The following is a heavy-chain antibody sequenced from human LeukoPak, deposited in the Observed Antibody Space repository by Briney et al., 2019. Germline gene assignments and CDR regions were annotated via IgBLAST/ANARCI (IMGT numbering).Heavy chain of an antibody. D-gene: IGHD3-9*01. CDR2: ISAYNGNT. CDR3: ARGAKYYDILTGYRGNLALDY. Sequence: ASVKVSYKASGYTFTSYGISWVRQAPGQGLEWMGWISAYNGNTNYAQKLQGRVTMTTDTSTSTAYMELRSLRSDDTAVYYCARGAKYYDILTGYRGNLALDYWGQGTLVTVSS. CDR1: GYTFTSYG. V-gene: IGHV1-18*04. J-gene: IGHJ4*02.